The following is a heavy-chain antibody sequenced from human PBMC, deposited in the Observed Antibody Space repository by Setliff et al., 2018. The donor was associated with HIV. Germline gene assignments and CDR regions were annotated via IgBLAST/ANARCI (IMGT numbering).Heavy chain of an antibody. Sequence: TLSLTCSVFGGSISSGDYYWSWLRQHPGKGLEWIGYIYHSGTTYYNPSLASRVIISADTSRKRFSLQLNSVTAADTGVYFCARAPQDRTTWYFDLWGRGTLVTSPQ. CDR1: GGSISSGDYY. CDR3: ARAPQDRTTWYFDL. CDR2: IYHSGTT. V-gene: IGHV4-31*03. D-gene: IGHD4-17*01. J-gene: IGHJ2*01.